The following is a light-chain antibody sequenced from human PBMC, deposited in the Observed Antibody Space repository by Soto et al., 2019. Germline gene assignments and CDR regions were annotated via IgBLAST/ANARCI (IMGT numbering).Light chain of an antibody. CDR3: QQSYSIPST. CDR2: GAS. Sequence: DIQMTQSPSSLSASVGDRVTITCRASQRISTYLNWYQQKPGKAPKLLIYGASSLQSGVPLRFSGSGSGTDFTLTISSLQPEDDATYYCQQSYSIPSTFGPGTKVGI. CDR1: QRISTY. J-gene: IGKJ3*01. V-gene: IGKV1-39*01.